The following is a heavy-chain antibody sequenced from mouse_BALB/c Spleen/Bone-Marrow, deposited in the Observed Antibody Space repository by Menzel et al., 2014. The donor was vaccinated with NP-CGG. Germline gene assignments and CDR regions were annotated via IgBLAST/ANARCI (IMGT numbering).Heavy chain of an antibody. CDR2: INPSNGRT. CDR1: GFTFTSYW. CDR3: APYYYGSSYGFYWYFDV. J-gene: IGHJ1*01. D-gene: IGHD1-1*01. V-gene: IGHV1S81*02. Sequence: VQLVESGAELVKPGALVKLSCKASGFTFTSYWMHWVKQRPGQGLEWIGEINPSNGRTNYNEKFKSKATLTVDKSSSTAYMQLSSLTSEDSAVYYCAPYYYGSSYGFYWYFDVWGAGTTVTVSS.